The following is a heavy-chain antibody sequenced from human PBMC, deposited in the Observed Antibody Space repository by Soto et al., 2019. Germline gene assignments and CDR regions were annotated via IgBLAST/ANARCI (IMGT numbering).Heavy chain of an antibody. CDR1: GFGFISYG. D-gene: IGHD2-15*01. Sequence: EVQLVESGGGLVQPGGPLRLSWPAPGFGFISYGRHWVGQAPGKGLVWVSRINSDGSSTNHADSVKGRFTISRDNAKNTLSLHMNSLRAEDTAVYYCAKAACSAGSCYPYYFDYWGRGTLVTVSS. CDR2: INSDGSST. CDR3: AKAACSAGSCYPYYFDY. V-gene: IGHV3-74*01. J-gene: IGHJ4*02.